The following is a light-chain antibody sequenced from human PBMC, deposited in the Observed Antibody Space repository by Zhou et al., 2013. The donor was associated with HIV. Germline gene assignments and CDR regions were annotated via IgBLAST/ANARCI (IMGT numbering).Light chain of an antibody. Sequence: EIVMTQSPATLSVSPGERATLSCRATQDVNSNLAWYQQKPGQAPRLLIHGTSVRATGISDRFSGSGSGTDFTLTISRLEPEDFAVYYCQQYGTSPTFGQGTKVEIK. V-gene: IGKV3-20*01. CDR1: QDVNSN. J-gene: IGKJ1*01. CDR2: GTS. CDR3: QQYGTSPT.